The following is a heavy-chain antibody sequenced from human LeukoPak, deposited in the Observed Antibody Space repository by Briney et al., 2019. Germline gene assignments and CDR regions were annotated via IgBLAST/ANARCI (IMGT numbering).Heavy chain of an antibody. J-gene: IGHJ4*02. CDR3: AKDSSYGHNYFDY. CDR2: ISWNSGSI. D-gene: IGHD5-18*01. V-gene: IGHV3-9*01. Sequence: PGGSLRLFCAASGFTFDDYAMHWVRQAPGKGLEWVSGISWNSGSIGYADSVKGRFTISRDNAKNSLYLQMNSLRAEDTALYYCAKDSSYGHNYFDYWGQGTLVTVSS. CDR1: GFTFDDYA.